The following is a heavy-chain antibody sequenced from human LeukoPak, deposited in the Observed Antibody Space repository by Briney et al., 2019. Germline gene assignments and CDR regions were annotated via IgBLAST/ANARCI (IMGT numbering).Heavy chain of an antibody. CDR2: INHSGST. V-gene: IGHV4-34*01. D-gene: IGHD2-2*01. CDR1: GGSISSGGYY. Sequence: SETLSLTCAVSGGSISSGGYYWSWIRQPPGKGLEWIGEINHSGSTNYNPSLKSRVTISVDTSKNQFSLKLSSVTAADTAVYYCARGYCSSTSCGYLHYYYYGMDVWGQGTTVTVSS. CDR3: ARGYCSSTSCGYLHYYYYGMDV. J-gene: IGHJ6*02.